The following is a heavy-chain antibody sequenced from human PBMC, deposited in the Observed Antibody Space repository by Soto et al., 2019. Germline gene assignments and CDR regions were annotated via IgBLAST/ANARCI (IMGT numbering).Heavy chain of an antibody. D-gene: IGHD3-9*01. CDR3: ASLGSLRYFDSTDAFDI. Sequence: GGSLRLSCAASGFTFSSYWMHWVRQAPGKGLVWVSRINSDGSSTSYADSVKGRFTISRDNAKNTLYLQMNSLRAEDTAVYYCASLGSLRYFDSTDAFDIWGQGTMVTVSS. V-gene: IGHV3-74*01. CDR2: INSDGSST. J-gene: IGHJ3*02. CDR1: GFTFSSYW.